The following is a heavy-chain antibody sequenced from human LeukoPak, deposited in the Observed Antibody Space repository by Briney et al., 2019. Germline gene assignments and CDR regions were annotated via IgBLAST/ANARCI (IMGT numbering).Heavy chain of an antibody. J-gene: IGHJ4*02. Sequence: PPETLSLTCSVSGASISSYYWSWIRQSPGKGPEWIGYIYYSGTTNYNPSLKSRVTISIDTSKNQFSLKLISVTAADTAVYYCARQGIRGQWLVHFDYWGQGTLVTVSS. CDR3: ARQGIRGQWLVHFDY. CDR2: IYYSGTT. D-gene: IGHD6-19*01. V-gene: IGHV4-59*08. CDR1: GASISSYY.